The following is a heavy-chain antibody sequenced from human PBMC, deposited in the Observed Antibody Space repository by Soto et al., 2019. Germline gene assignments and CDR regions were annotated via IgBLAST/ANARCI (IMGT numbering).Heavy chain of an antibody. D-gene: IGHD1-1*01. Sequence: ESEGGVVQPGRSLRLSCTASGFTFSNYGMHWVRQAPGKGLEWVTVISYDGNVAYYADSVKGRFTSSRDNSKNTLYLQMNCLRTEDTAVYYCAKEGPITNWYFDYWGQGTLVTVSS. J-gene: IGHJ4*02. CDR2: ISYDGNVA. CDR3: AKEGPITNWYFDY. CDR1: GFTFSNYG. V-gene: IGHV3-30*18.